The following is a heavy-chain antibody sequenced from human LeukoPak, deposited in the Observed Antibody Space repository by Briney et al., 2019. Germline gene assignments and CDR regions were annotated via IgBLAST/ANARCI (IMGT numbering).Heavy chain of an antibody. CDR3: TRDRSRAEDD. CDR2: INQGGSDK. Sequence: GGSLRLSCAASGFTLSSHWMSWVRQAPGKGLEWVANINQGGSDKYYVDSVKGRFTISRDNANNLLYLQMNSLRGEDTAVYYCTRDRSRAEDDWGQGTLVTVSS. J-gene: IGHJ4*02. CDR1: GFTLSSHW. V-gene: IGHV3-7*01. D-gene: IGHD1-14*01.